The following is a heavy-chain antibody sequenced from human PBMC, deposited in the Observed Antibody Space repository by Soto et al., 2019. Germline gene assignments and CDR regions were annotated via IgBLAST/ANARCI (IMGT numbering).Heavy chain of an antibody. CDR1: GFTVCSNY. D-gene: IGHD6-19*01. Sequence: GGSLRLSCAASGFTVCSNYMSWVRQAPGKGLEWVSVIYSGGSTYYADSVKGRFTISRDNSKNTLYLQMNSLRAEDTAVYYCARPQWLHYGMDVWGQGTTVTVSS. CDR3: ARPQWLHYGMDV. J-gene: IGHJ6*02. V-gene: IGHV3-53*01. CDR2: IYSGGST.